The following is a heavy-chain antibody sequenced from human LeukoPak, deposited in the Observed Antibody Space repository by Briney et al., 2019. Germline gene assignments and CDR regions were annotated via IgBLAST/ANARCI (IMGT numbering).Heavy chain of an antibody. Sequence: PGGSLRLSCAASGVPFSSYWMHWVRQTPGKGLVWVSRINSGGSGTSYADSVKGRFTISRDNAKNTLYLQMNSLRTEDSALYYCVVDLSGSADYWGQGTLVTVSS. CDR2: INSGGSGT. D-gene: IGHD3-10*01. V-gene: IGHV3-74*01. CDR3: VVDLSGSADY. CDR1: GVPFSSYW. J-gene: IGHJ4*02.